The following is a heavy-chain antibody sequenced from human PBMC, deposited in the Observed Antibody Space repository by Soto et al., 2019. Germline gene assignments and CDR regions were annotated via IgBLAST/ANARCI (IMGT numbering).Heavy chain of an antibody. CDR1: GFRFGEHS. J-gene: IGHJ4*02. CDR3: ARLPKGSMVTS. V-gene: IGHV3-48*02. CDR2: ITSSGDSI. Sequence: QPGGSLRLSCAASGFRFGEHSMNWVRQAPGKGLEWLSYITSSGDSIYYADSVKGRFTVSRDNAKNSLFLHMNSLRDDDTAVYYCARLPKGSMVTSWGQETLVTVSS. D-gene: IGHD2-21*02.